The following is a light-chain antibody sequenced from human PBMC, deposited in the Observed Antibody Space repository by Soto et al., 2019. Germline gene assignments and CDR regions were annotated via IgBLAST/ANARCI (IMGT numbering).Light chain of an antibody. V-gene: IGKV3-20*01. Sequence: EIVLTQSPGTLSLSPGERATLSCRASQSVNSNYLDWYRQKPGQAPRLLIYSTSSRATGVPDRFSGSGSGTDFTLTIGRLEPEDFAVYYCLQYSSSPFTFGPGTKVDIK. CDR2: STS. J-gene: IGKJ3*01. CDR3: LQYSSSPFT. CDR1: QSVNSNY.